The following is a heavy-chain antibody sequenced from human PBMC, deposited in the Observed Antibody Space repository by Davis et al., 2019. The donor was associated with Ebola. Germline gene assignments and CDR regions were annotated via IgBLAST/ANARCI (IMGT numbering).Heavy chain of an antibody. V-gene: IGHV3-73*01. D-gene: IGHD6-19*01. Sequence: GGSLRLSCAASGFTFSGSAMHWVRQASGKGLEWVGRIRSKANSYATGYAASVKGRFTISRDDSKNTAYLQMNSLKTEDTAVYYCNSAVAGTGGDYWGQGTLVTVSS. J-gene: IGHJ4*02. CDR2: IRSKANSYAT. CDR3: NSAVAGTGGDY. CDR1: GFTFSGSA.